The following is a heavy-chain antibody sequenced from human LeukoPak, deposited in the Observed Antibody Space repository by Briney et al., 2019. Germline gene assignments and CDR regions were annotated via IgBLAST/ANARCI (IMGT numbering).Heavy chain of an antibody. J-gene: IGHJ4*02. Sequence: SETLSLTCTVSGGSISSGGYYWSWIRQHPGKGLEWIGYIYYSGSTYYNPSLKSRVTISVDTSKNQFSLKLSSVTAADTAVYYCASLSSGWYSPIKDYWGQGTLVTVSS. V-gene: IGHV4-31*03. D-gene: IGHD6-19*01. CDR2: IYYSGST. CDR3: ASLSSGWYSPIKDY. CDR1: GGSISSGGYY.